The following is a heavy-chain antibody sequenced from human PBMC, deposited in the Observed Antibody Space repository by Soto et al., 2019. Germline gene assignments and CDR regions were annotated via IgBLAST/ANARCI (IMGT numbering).Heavy chain of an antibody. CDR1: GFTFSSYA. V-gene: IGHV3-30-3*01. J-gene: IGHJ6*02. CDR3: ARDHEEGLELLDYYYGMDV. Sequence: HPGWSLRLSCAASGFTFSSYAMHWVRQAPGKGLEWVAVISYDGSNKYYADSVKGRFTISRDNSKNTLYLQMNSLRAEDTAVYYCARDHEEGLELLDYYYGMDVWGQGTTVTVSS. CDR2: ISYDGSNK. D-gene: IGHD3-3*01.